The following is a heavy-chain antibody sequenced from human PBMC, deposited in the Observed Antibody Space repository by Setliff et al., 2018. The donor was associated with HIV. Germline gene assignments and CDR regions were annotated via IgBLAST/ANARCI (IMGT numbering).Heavy chain of an antibody. D-gene: IGHD2-21*02. J-gene: IGHJ4*02. V-gene: IGHV4-4*09. CDR3: ARHANGPYGPFGDLLYFDY. CDR2: IYTSGST. CDR1: GGSMNNYY. Sequence: SETLSLTCTVSGGSMNNYYWTWIRQPPGKGLEWIGYIYTSGSTKYNPSLKSRVTISLDTSKNQFSLKLTSVTAADTAVYYCARHANGPYGPFGDLLYFDYWGRGTLVTVSS.